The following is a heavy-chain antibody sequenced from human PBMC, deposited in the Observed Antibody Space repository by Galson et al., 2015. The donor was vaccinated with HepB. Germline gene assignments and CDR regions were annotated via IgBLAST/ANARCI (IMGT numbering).Heavy chain of an antibody. J-gene: IGHJ6*02. Sequence: SLRLSCAASGFTFSGSAMHWVRQASGKGLEWVGRIRSKANSYATAYAASVKGRFTISRDDSKNTAYLQMNSLKTEDTAVYYCTRGAQDIVLMGHGMDVWGQGTTVTVSS. CDR3: TRGAQDIVLMGHGMDV. D-gene: IGHD2-8*01. CDR1: GFTFSGSA. CDR2: IRSKANSYAT. V-gene: IGHV3-73*01.